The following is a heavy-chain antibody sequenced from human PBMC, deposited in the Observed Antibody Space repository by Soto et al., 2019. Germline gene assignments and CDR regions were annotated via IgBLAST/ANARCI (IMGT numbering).Heavy chain of an antibody. CDR3: ARFYGVGMVYANYYYGMDV. CDR1: GYTFTSYG. D-gene: IGHD2-8*01. Sequence: ASVKVSCKASGYTFTSYGISWVRQAPGQGLEWMGWISAYNGNTNYAQKLQGRVTMTTDTSTSTAYMELRSLRSDDTAVYYCARFYGVGMVYANYYYGMDVWGQGTTVTVSS. V-gene: IGHV1-18*01. J-gene: IGHJ6*02. CDR2: ISAYNGNT.